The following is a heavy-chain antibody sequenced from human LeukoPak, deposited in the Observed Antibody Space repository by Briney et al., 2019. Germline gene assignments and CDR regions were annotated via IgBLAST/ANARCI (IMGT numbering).Heavy chain of an antibody. CDR1: GLTFSTYD. D-gene: IGHD6-19*01. J-gene: IGHJ4*02. CDR3: AKSYSTGWYSHAG. CDR2: IKGSGSST. V-gene: IGHV3-23*01. Sequence: GGSLRLSCAAPGLTFSTYDINWVRQAPGKGLESVAAIKGSGSSTFYADSVRGRFTISRDNSKSTLYLQMNSLRAEDTAFYYCAKSYSTGWYSHAGWGQGTLVTVSS.